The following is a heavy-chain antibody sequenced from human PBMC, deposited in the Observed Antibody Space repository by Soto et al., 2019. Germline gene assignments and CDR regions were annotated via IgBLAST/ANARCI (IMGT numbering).Heavy chain of an antibody. CDR1: GGSISRDGYY. V-gene: IGHV4-31*03. Sequence: SETLSLTCTVSGGSISRDGYYWTWIRQHPGKGLEWIGYIYYTGITHYNPSLKSRVTKSIDTSNNHFSLTVNSVTAADTAVYYCAGGTSSWFDYWGQGTRVTVSS. CDR3: AGGTSSWFDY. J-gene: IGHJ4*02. CDR2: IYYTGIT. D-gene: IGHD6-13*01.